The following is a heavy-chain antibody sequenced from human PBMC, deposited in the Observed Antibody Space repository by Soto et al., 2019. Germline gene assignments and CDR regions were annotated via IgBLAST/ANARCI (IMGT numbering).Heavy chain of an antibody. J-gene: IGHJ4*02. Sequence: ASGPTLVNPTQTLTLTCTFSGFSLSTSGMCVSWIRQPPGKALEWLALIDWDDDKYYSTSLKTRLTISKDTSKNQVVLTMTNMDPVDTATYYCARIRITIFGVVNAFDYWGQGTLVTVSS. D-gene: IGHD3-3*01. CDR3: ARIRITIFGVVNAFDY. CDR1: GFSLSTSGMC. V-gene: IGHV2-70*01. CDR2: IDWDDDK.